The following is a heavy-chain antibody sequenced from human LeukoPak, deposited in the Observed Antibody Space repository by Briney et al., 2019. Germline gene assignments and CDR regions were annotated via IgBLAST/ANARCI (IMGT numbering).Heavy chain of an antibody. V-gene: IGHV3-23*01. CDR1: GLTFNSYA. Sequence: AGGSLRLSCAASGLTFNSYAMSWVRQAPGKGLEWVSGISGSGGSTYYADSVKGRFTISRDNSKNTLYLQMNSLRAEDTAVYYCAKAIHYGSGSYRYYFDDWGQGTLVTVSS. D-gene: IGHD3-10*01. CDR3: AKAIHYGSGSYRYYFDD. CDR2: ISGSGGST. J-gene: IGHJ4*02.